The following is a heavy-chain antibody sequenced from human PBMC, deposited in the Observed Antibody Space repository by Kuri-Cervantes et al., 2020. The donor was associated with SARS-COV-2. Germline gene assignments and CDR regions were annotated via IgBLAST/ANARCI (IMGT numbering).Heavy chain of an antibody. CDR3: AREFGGSCYY. V-gene: IGHV1-2*04. CDR2: ISPNSGGT. CDR1: GGTFSSYT. J-gene: IGHJ4*02. D-gene: IGHD2-15*01. Sequence: ASVKVSCKASGGTFSSYTISWVRQAPGQGLEWMGWISPNSGGTNYAQKFQGWVTMTRDTSISTAYMELSRLRSDDTAVYYCAREFGGSCYYWGQGTLVTVSS.